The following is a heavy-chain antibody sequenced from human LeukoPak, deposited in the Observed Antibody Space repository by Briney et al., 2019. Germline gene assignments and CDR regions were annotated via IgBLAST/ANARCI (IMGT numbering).Heavy chain of an antibody. J-gene: IGHJ4*02. V-gene: IGHV1-69*05. CDR2: LIPIFGTA. D-gene: IGHD3-9*01. CDR3: ARGGHDILTGYYFPLDY. Sequence: SVKVSCKASGGTFSSYAISWVRQAPGQGLEWMGGLIPIFGTANYAQKFQGRVTITTDESTSTAYMELSSLRSEDTAVYYCARGGHDILTGYYFPLDYWGQGTLVTVSS. CDR1: GGTFSSYA.